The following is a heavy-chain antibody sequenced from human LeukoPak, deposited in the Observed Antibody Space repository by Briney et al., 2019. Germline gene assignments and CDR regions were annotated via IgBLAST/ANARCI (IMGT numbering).Heavy chain of an antibody. Sequence: SETLTLTCTVCGGSITGYYWNWIRQRPGKGLEWIGYIYSSGSTTYNPSLKSRVTISVETSKNQFSLKLSSLTAAYTAVYYCARGGTAVIAPYAFDIWGQGTMVTVSS. CDR1: GGSITGYY. CDR2: IYSSGST. V-gene: IGHV4-59*01. D-gene: IGHD4-23*01. J-gene: IGHJ3*02. CDR3: ARGGTAVIAPYAFDI.